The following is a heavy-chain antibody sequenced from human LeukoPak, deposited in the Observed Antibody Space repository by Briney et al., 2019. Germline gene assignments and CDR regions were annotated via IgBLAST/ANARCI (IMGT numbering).Heavy chain of an antibody. CDR3: ARRGDYYDSSGYYH. V-gene: IGHV3-66*01. J-gene: IGHJ4*02. CDR2: IYSGGST. CDR1: GFTVSSNY. Sequence: PGGSLRLSCAASGFTVSSNYMSWVRQAPGKGLEWVSVIYSGGSTYYADSVKGRFTISRDNSKNTLYLQMNSLRAEDTAVYYCARRGDYYDSSGYYHWGQGTLVTVSS. D-gene: IGHD3-22*01.